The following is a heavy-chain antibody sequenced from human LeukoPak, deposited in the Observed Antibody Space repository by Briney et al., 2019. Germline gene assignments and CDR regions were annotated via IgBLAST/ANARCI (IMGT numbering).Heavy chain of an antibody. V-gene: IGHV3-30*18. Sequence: GGSLRLSCAASGFTFSSYGMHWVRQAPGKGLEWVAVISYDGSNKYYADSVKGRFTISRDNSKNTLYLQMNSLRAEDTAVYYCAKDGSIVVGATSFDYWGQGTLVTVSS. CDR3: AKDGSIVVGATSFDY. J-gene: IGHJ4*02. CDR1: GFTFSSYG. CDR2: ISYDGSNK. D-gene: IGHD1-26*01.